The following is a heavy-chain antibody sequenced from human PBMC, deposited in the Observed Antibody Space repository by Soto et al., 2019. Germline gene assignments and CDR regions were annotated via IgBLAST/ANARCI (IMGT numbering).Heavy chain of an antibody. CDR2: ISYDGSNK. V-gene: IGHV3-30-3*01. CDR3: AKVSPMGYFFDF. J-gene: IGHJ4*02. Sequence: GGSLRLSCAASGFAFNTYSMHWVRQAPGRGLEWVAVISYDGSNKFYADSVKGRFTISRDNSKNTLYLEMNSLRGEDTAVYYCAKVSPMGYFFDFWGQGTLVTVSS. CDR1: GFAFNTYS.